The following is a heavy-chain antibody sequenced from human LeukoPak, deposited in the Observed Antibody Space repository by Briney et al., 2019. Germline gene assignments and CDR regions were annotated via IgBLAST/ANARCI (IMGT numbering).Heavy chain of an antibody. CDR2: ISGSSTFT. D-gene: IGHD6-19*01. V-gene: IGHV3-11*06. CDR3: VRDQKPGWYLDY. J-gene: IGHJ4*02. CDR1: GFTFSDYY. Sequence: SGGSLRLSCAASGFTFSDYYMNWIRQAPGKGLEWVSYISGSSTFTNYADSVKGRFTISRDNAKNSLYLQMNSLRAEDTAVYYCVRDQKPGWYLDYWGQGTLVTVSS.